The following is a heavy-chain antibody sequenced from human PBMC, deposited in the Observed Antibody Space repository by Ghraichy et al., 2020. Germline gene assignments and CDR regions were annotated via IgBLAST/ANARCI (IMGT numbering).Heavy chain of an antibody. V-gene: IGHV3-7*01. D-gene: IGHD3-10*01. Sequence: GGSLRLSCTTSGFTFRIYWMTWVRQAPGKGLEWVANIKEDGSENYYVDSVKGRFTISRDNSKKSLYLQMSSVRVEDTAVYYCIAYYYDSESAKSEDIYWGQGTLVTVSS. CDR2: IKEDGSEN. J-gene: IGHJ4*02. CDR3: IAYYYDSESAKSEDIY. CDR1: GFTFRIYW.